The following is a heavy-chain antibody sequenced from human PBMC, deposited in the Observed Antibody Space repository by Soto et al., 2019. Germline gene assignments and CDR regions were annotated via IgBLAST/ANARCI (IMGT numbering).Heavy chain of an antibody. CDR1: GYTFIRYG. Sequence: QVQLAQSASEVMKPGASVKVSCKASGYTFIRYGITWVRQAPGQRLEWMRWISPSSDQTIYAQKREGRVTMTADTSTRTAYRQLRSLKSDETAVYYCARGGYYDNVWGKLSHYGLDVWGQGTSVTVSS. D-gene: IGHD3-16*01. J-gene: IGHJ6*02. CDR2: ISPSSDQT. V-gene: IGHV1-18*01. CDR3: ARGGYYDNVWGKLSHYGLDV.